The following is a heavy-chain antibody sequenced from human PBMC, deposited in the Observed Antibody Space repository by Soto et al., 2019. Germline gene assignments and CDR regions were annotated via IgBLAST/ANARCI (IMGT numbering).Heavy chain of an antibody. CDR1: GGTFSKDA. Sequence: QVQLVQSGAEVKKPGSSVTVSCKTSGGTFSKDAINWVRQAPGQGLEWMGLLIPVFGSPIYAQKFQGRIRITADASTGTAFMDLSSLRSEDTAVYYCTRVLGYTLEPGNTRSYAMDVWGQGTTVSVSS. J-gene: IGHJ6*02. D-gene: IGHD5-18*01. CDR2: LIPVFGSP. V-gene: IGHV1-69*01. CDR3: TRVLGYTLEPGNTRSYAMDV.